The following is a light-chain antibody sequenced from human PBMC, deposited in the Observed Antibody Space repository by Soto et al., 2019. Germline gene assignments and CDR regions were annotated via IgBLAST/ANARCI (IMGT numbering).Light chain of an antibody. Sequence: EIVLTQSPGTLSLSPGERATLSCRASQSVSSNVAWYQQIPGQTPRLLIYGASTRATTIPVRFSGSGSGTEFTLTISSLQSEDFAVYYCPQYDDGPYTLGQGTKVDIK. CDR1: QSVSSN. V-gene: IGKV3-15*01. J-gene: IGKJ2*01. CDR2: GAS. CDR3: PQYDDGPYT.